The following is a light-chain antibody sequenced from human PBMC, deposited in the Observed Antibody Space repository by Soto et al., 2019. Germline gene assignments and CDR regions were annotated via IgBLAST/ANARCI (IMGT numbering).Light chain of an antibody. J-gene: IGKJ1*01. CDR1: QSVSSSY. V-gene: IGKV3-20*01. CDR3: QQYGSSPPS. CDR2: GAS. Sequence: EIVLTQSPGTLSLSPWERATLSCRASQSVSSSYLAWYQQKPGQAPRLLIYGASSRATGIPDRFSGSGSGTDFTLTISRLEPEDFAVYYCQQYGSSPPSFGQGTKVEIK.